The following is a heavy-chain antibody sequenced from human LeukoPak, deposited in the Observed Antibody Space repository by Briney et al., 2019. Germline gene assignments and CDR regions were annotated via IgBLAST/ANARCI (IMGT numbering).Heavy chain of an antibody. D-gene: IGHD2-2*02. CDR2: TSFDVSNK. J-gene: IGHJ4*02. CDR1: GFTFSSYA. Sequence: GGSLRLSCAASGFTFSSYAMHWVRQAPGKGLEWVATTSFDVSNKYYADSVRGRFTISRDNSKNTLYLQMNSLRTEDTAVYSCARGYCTSTSCYNDYWGQGTLVTVSS. CDR3: ARGYCTSTSCYNDY. V-gene: IGHV3-30*04.